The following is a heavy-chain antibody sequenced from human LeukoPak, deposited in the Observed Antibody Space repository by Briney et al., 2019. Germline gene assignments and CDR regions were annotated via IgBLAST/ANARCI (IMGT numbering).Heavy chain of an antibody. J-gene: IGHJ5*02. CDR1: GFTFSSYS. CDR3: ARDFRITMVRGVIP. CDR2: ISSSSSYI. V-gene: IGHV3-21*01. Sequence: PGGSLRLSCAASGFTFSSYSMNWVRQAPGKGLECVSSISSSSSYIYYADSVKGRFTISRDNAKNSLYLQMNSLRAEDTAVYYCARDFRITMVRGVIPWGQGTLVTVSS. D-gene: IGHD3-10*01.